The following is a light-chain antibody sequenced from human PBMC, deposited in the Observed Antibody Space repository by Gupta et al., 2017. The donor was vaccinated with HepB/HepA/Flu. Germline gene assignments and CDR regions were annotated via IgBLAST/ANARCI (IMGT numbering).Light chain of an antibody. CDR3: QSADSSGTYPVV. Sequence: SYELTQPPSVSVSPGQTARITCSGDALPKQYAYWYQQKPGQAPVLVIYKDSERPSGIPERFSGASSGTTVTLTISGVQAEDEADYYCQSADSSGTYPVVLGGGTKLTVL. CDR2: KDS. J-gene: IGLJ2*01. CDR1: ALPKQY. V-gene: IGLV3-25*03.